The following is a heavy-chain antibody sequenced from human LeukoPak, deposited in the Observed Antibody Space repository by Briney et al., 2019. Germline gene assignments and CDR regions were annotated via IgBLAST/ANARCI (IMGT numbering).Heavy chain of an antibody. Sequence: GGSLSLSCAASGFTFTSYEMNWVRQAPGKGLEWVSYISSSGSSIYQADSVKGRFTISRDKAKNSLYLQMNSLRAEDTAVYYCAIGTSGSYLDHWGQGTLVTVSS. CDR3: AIGTSGSYLDH. D-gene: IGHD1-26*01. CDR1: GFTFTSYE. V-gene: IGHV3-48*03. CDR2: ISSSGSSI. J-gene: IGHJ4*02.